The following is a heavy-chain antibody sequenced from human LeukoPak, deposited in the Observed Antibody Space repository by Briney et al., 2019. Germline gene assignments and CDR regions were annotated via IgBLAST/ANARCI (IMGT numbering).Heavy chain of an antibody. V-gene: IGHV3-21*01. D-gene: IGHD5-18*01. CDR1: GFTFSSYS. CDR2: ISSSSSYI. J-gene: IGHJ4*02. Sequence: GGSLRLSCAASGFTFSSYSMNWVRQAPGKGLEWVSSISSSSSYIYYADSVKGRFTISRDNAENSLYLQMNSLRAEDTAVYYCASGQEVDTADYWGQGTLVTVSS. CDR3: ASGQEVDTADY.